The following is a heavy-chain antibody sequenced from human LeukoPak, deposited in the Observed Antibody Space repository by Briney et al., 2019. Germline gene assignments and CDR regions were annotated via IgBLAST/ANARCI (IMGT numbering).Heavy chain of an antibody. CDR1: GFSFSTYD. Sequence: GSLRLSCAASGFSFSTYDMNWVRQAPGKGLEWVSFIRSLSYDIYYADSVKGRFTISRDNARNSLYLQMSSLRAEDTAIYYCVRGRIGGSFDYWGQGTLVTVSS. J-gene: IGHJ4*02. V-gene: IGHV3-48*01. D-gene: IGHD1-26*01. CDR3: VRGRIGGSFDY. CDR2: IRSLSYDI.